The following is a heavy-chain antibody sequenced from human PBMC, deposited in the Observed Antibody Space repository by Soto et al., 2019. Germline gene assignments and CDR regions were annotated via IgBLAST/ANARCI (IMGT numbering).Heavy chain of an antibody. CDR3: AKEQRYCSSTSCYTSYYYYYGMDV. V-gene: IGHV3-43D*04. CDR2: ISWDGGST. CDR1: GFTFDDYA. Sequence: EVQLVESGGVVVQPGGSLRLSCAASGFTFDDYAMHWVRQAPGKGLEWVSLISWDGGSTYYADSVKGRFTISRDNSKKSLYLQMNSLRAEETALYYCAKEQRYCSSTSCYTSYYYYYGMDVWGQGTTVTVSS. J-gene: IGHJ6*02. D-gene: IGHD2-2*02.